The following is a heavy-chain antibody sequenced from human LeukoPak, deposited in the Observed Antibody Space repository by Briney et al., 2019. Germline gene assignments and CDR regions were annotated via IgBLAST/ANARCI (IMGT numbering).Heavy chain of an antibody. CDR1: GGSISSSSYY. V-gene: IGHV4-39*07. D-gene: IGHD6-19*01. CDR2: IYYSGST. J-gene: IGHJ4*02. CDR3: ARDIAVAGTSLIDY. Sequence: PSETLSLTCTVSGGSISSSSYYWGWIRQPPGKGLEWIGSIYYSGSTYYNPSLKSRVTISVDTSKNQFSLKLSPVTAADTAVYYCARDIAVAGTSLIDYWGQGTLVTVSS.